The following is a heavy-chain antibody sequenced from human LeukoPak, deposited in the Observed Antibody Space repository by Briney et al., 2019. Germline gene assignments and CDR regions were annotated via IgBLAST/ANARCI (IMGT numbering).Heavy chain of an antibody. CDR2: IRYDGSNK. CDR1: GFAFSTYD. CDR3: AKDVSDAFDI. J-gene: IGHJ3*02. Sequence: GGSLRLSCAASGFAFSTYDMHWVRQAPGKGLEWVTFIRYDGSNKYYADSVKGRFTISRDNSKSTLYLQMNSLRAEDTAVYYCAKDVSDAFDIWGQGTMVTVSS. V-gene: IGHV3-30*02.